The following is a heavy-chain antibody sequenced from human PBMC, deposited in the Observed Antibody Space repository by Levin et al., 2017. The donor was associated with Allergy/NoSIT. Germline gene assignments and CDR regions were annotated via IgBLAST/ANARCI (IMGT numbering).Heavy chain of an antibody. J-gene: IGHJ6*02. CDR2: IYYSGSA. CDR1: GGSISSDSYY. Sequence: SETLSLTCTVSGGSISSDSYYWAWIRQPPGKGLEWIGSIYYSGSAYYNPSLKTRLTISVDTSKNQFSLRLNSVTAADTAVYYSAGEPNSPYYYYYGLDVWGQGTTVTVSS. D-gene: IGHD2/OR15-2a*01. CDR3: AGEPNSPYYYYYGLDV. V-gene: IGHV4-39*07.